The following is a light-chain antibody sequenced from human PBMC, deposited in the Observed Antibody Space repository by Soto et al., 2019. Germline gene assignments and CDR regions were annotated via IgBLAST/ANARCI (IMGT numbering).Light chain of an antibody. V-gene: IGLV4-69*01. CDR1: SGHSNYA. CDR3: QTWGTGIVV. CDR2: LNSDGSH. Sequence: QLVLTQSPSASASMGASVKLTCTLSSGHSNYAIAWHQQQPEKGPRYLMKLNSDGSHSKGGGIPDRCSGSSSGAERYLTISSLQSEDEADYYWQTWGTGIVVLGGGTKLTVL. J-gene: IGLJ2*01.